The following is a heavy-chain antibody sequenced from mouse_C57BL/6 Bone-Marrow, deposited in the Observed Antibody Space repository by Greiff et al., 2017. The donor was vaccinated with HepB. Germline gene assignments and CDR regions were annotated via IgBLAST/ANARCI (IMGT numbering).Heavy chain of an antibody. CDR2: IYPGSGST. CDR3: VLYDCGSGSWYLDI. CDR1: GYTFTSYW. V-gene: IGHV1-55*01. D-gene: IGHD1-1*01. Sequence: VQLKQPGAELVKPGASVKMSCKASGYTFTSYWITWVKQRPGQGLEWIGDIYPGSGSTNYNEKFKSKATLTVDTSSSPAYMQLSSLTSEDSAVYYCVLYDCGSGSWYLDIWGRGTTVTVSS. J-gene: IGHJ1*03.